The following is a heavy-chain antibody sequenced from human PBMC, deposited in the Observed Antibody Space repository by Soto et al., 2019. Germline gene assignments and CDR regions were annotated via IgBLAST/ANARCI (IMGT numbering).Heavy chain of an antibody. V-gene: IGHV1-69*06. J-gene: IGHJ4*02. Sequence: ASVKVSGKASGGTFSSYAISWVRQAPGQGLEWMGGIIPIFGTANYAQKFQGRVTITADKSTSTAYMELSSLRSEDTAVYYCAIRIAVAGNFDYWGQGTLVTVSS. CDR3: AIRIAVAGNFDY. D-gene: IGHD6-19*01. CDR2: IIPIFGTA. CDR1: GGTFSSYA.